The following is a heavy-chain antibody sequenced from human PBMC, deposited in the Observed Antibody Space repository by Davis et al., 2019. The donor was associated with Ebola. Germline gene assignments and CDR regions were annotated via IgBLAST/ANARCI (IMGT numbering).Heavy chain of an antibody. CDR3: ASSSRMDV. V-gene: IGHV1-18*01. D-gene: IGHD6-6*01. CDR2: ISAYNGNT. Sequence: AASVKVSCKASGYTFTSYGISWVRQAPGQGLEWMGWISAYNGNTNYAQKLQGRVTMTRNTSISTAYMELSSLRSEDTAVYYCASSSRMDVWGQGTTVTVSS. CDR1: GYTFTSYG. J-gene: IGHJ6*02.